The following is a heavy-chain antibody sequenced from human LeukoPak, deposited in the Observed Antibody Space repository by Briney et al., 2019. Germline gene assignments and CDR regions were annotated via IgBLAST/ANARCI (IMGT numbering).Heavy chain of an antibody. Sequence: ESLKSSCKGSGYSFPIYWVGWVRQMPGKGLEWMAIIYPGDSGTRYSPSFQGQVTISADKSISTAYLQWSSLKASDTAMYYCARRRDYYGLGSFDIWGQGTLVAVSS. D-gene: IGHD3-10*01. CDR3: ARRRDYYGLGSFDI. CDR2: IYPGDSGT. V-gene: IGHV5-51*01. J-gene: IGHJ3*02. CDR1: GYSFPIYW.